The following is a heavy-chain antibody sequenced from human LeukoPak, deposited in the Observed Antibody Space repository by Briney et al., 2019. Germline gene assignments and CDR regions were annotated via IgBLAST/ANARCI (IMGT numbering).Heavy chain of an antibody. CDR2: IRSKAYGGTT. J-gene: IGHJ5*02. V-gene: IGHV3-49*04. CDR3: AKDLEWELPSWFDP. D-gene: IGHD1-26*01. Sequence: GGSLRLSCTASGFTFGDYAMSWVRQAPGKGLEWVGFIRSKAYGGTTEYAASVKGRFTISRDGSKSIAYLQMNSLKTEDTAVYYCAKDLEWELPSWFDPWGQGTLVTVSS. CDR1: GFTFGDYA.